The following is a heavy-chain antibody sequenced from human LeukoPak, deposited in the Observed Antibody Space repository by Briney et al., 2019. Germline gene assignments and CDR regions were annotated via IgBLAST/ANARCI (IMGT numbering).Heavy chain of an antibody. V-gene: IGHV4-34*01. J-gene: IGHJ4*02. CDR1: GGSFSGYY. Sequence: SETLSLTCAVYGGSFSGYYWSWIRQPPGKGLEWIGEINHSGSTNYNPSLKSRVTISVDTSKNQFSLKLSSVTAADTAVYYCARLSKVRFLEWNFDYWGQGTLVTVSS. D-gene: IGHD3-3*01. CDR3: ARLSKVRFLEWNFDY. CDR2: INHSGST.